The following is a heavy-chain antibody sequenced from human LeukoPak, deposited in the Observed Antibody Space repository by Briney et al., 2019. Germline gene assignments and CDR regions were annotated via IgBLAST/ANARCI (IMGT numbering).Heavy chain of an antibody. V-gene: IGHV3-9*01. D-gene: IGHD6-13*01. Sequence: GGSLRLSCAASGFTFDDYAMHWVRQAPGKGLEWVSGISWNSGSIGYADSVKGRFTISRDNAKNSLYLQMNSLRAEDTALYYCAKVYGSIAAAGFFDYWGQGTLVTVSS. J-gene: IGHJ4*02. CDR1: GFTFDDYA. CDR3: AKVYGSIAAAGFFDY. CDR2: ISWNSGSI.